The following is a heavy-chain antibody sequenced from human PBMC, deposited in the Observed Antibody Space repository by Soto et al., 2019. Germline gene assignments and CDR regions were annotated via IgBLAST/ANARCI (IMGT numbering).Heavy chain of an antibody. CDR3: ARGKNAAFDY. J-gene: IGHJ4*02. Sequence: SQTLSLTCAISGDSVSNNAVAWNWISQSPSGGLEWLGRTYRGSESYNDYSISLKSRVTINSDPSKNQFSLQLTSVTSEDTAVYYCARGKNAAFDYWGQGTVVTVSS. CDR2: TYRGSESYN. V-gene: IGHV6-1*01. CDR1: GDSVSNNAVA.